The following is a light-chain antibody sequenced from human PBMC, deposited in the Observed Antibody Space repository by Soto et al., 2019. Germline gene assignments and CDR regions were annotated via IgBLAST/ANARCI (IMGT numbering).Light chain of an antibody. CDR1: QSVLTW. V-gene: IGKV1-5*03. J-gene: IGKJ2*01. Sequence: DIQVTQSPATLSASVGDNGSITCRASQSVLTWLAWYQPKPGKAPNLLIYKASRLRDGVPSRFSGSGSGTDFTLTITSLQPDDFASYFCQHYFSYPYAFGQGTKLEI. CDR3: QHYFSYPYA. CDR2: KAS.